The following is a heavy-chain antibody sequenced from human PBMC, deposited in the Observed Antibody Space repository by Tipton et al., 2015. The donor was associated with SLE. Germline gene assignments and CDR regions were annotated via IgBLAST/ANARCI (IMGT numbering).Heavy chain of an antibody. V-gene: IGHV3-66*01. CDR3: ARGGLGSSPDY. D-gene: IGHD1-26*01. Sequence: SLRLSCVASGFTFSSYSMTWVRQAPGKGLEWVSVFYSGGNTYSADSVRGRFTLSRDSSKNTLHLQMNSLRAEDTAVYYCARGGLGSSPDYWGQGTLVTVSS. CDR1: GFTFSSYS. CDR2: FYSGGNT. J-gene: IGHJ4*02.